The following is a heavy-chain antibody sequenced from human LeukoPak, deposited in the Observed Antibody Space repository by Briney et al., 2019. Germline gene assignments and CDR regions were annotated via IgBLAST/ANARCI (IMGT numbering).Heavy chain of an antibody. CDR3: AKQLGYCSDGSCYFPY. D-gene: IGHD2-15*01. Sequence: GGSLRLSCEASGFTFSRYWMNWVRQAPGKGLEWVANIKEYGTEKYLVDSVQGRFTISRDNSKSTLCLQMNSLRAEDTAVYYCAKQLGYCSDGSCYFPYWGQGTLVTVSS. V-gene: IGHV3-7*03. J-gene: IGHJ4*02. CDR1: GFTFSRYW. CDR2: IKEYGTEK.